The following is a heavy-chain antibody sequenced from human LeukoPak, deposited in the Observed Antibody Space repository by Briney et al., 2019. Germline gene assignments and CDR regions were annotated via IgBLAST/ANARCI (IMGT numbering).Heavy chain of an antibody. D-gene: IGHD3-10*02. CDR1: GFTFSDYE. CDR2: INSSGSTI. V-gene: IGHV3-48*03. J-gene: IGHJ6*04. CDR3: AELGITMIGGV. Sequence: PGGSLRLSCAASGFTFSDYEMNWVRQAPGKGLEWVSYINSSGSTIYYADSVKGRFTISRDNDKNSLYLQMNSLRAEDTAVYYCAELGITMIGGVWGKGATVTISS.